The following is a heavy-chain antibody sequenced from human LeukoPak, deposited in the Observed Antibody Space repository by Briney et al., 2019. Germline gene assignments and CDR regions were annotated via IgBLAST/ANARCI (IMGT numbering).Heavy chain of an antibody. D-gene: IGHD3-22*01. J-gene: IGHJ4*02. CDR2: INPNSGDT. Sequence: ASVKVSCKASGSTFTGYYLHWVRQAPGQGLEWMGWINPNSGDTNYAQKFQGRVTMTRDTSISTGYLELSRLRSDDTAVFYCARGDSSPYYYFDYWGQGTLVTVSS. V-gene: IGHV1-2*02. CDR1: GSTFTGYY. CDR3: ARGDSSPYYYFDY.